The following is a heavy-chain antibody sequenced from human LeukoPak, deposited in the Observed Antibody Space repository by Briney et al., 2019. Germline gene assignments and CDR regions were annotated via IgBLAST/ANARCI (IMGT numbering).Heavy chain of an antibody. CDR1: GYTFTSYY. CDR3: ARGRHYCSGGSCYRKKHYYYYMDV. V-gene: IGHV1-46*01. J-gene: IGHJ6*03. CDR2: INPSGGST. Sequence: ASVKVSCKASGYTFTSYYIHWVRQAPGQGLEWMGLINPSGGSTNYAQKFQGRVTMTRDTSTSTVYMELSSLRSDDTAVYYCARGRHYCSGGSCYRKKHYYYYMDVWGKGTTVTVSS. D-gene: IGHD2-15*01.